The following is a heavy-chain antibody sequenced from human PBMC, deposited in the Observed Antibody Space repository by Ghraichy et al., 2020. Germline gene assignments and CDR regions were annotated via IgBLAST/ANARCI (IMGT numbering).Heavy chain of an antibody. CDR2: MNPNSGNT. Sequence: ASVKVSCKASGYTFTSYDINWVRQATGQGLEWMGWMNPNSGNTGYAQKFQGRVTMTRNTSISTAYMELSSLRSEDTAVYYCARGTVGTGTLYYYYYGMDVWGQGTTVTVSS. CDR3: ARGTVGTGTLYYYYYGMDV. CDR1: GYTFTSYD. D-gene: IGHD1-1*01. V-gene: IGHV1-8*01. J-gene: IGHJ6*02.